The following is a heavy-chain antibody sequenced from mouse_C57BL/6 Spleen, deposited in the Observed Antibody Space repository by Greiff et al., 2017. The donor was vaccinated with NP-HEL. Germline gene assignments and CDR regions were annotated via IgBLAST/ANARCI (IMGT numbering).Heavy chain of an antibody. J-gene: IGHJ2*01. D-gene: IGHD1-1*01. Sequence: LKVSGPELVKPGASVKMSCKASGYTFTDYNMHWVKQSHGKSLEWIGYINPNNGGTSYNQKFKGKATLTVNKSSSTAYMELRSLTSEDSAVYYCAFITTVVAYYFDYWGQGTTLTVSS. CDR3: AFITTVVAYYFDY. V-gene: IGHV1-22*01. CDR2: INPNNGGT. CDR1: GYTFTDYN.